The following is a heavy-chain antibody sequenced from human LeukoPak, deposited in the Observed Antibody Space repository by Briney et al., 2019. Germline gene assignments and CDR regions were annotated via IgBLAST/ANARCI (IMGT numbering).Heavy chain of an antibody. Sequence: ASVKVSCKVSVYTLIELSMHGVRQAPGNGGEWMGGFYPEDGETISAQKFPGRVTMTEDASTDTAYMELSSLRSEDTAVYYCATDVVTYYDILTGSRTHNAFDIWGQGTMVTVSS. CDR3: ATDVVTYYDILTGSRTHNAFDI. CDR1: VYTLIELS. V-gene: IGHV1-24*01. D-gene: IGHD3-9*01. J-gene: IGHJ3*02. CDR2: FYPEDGET.